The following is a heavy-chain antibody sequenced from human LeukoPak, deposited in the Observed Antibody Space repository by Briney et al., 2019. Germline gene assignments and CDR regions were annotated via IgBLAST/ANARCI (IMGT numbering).Heavy chain of an antibody. CDR3: AKGLLVGAATLFDY. CDR1: GFTFSSYE. J-gene: IGHJ4*02. Sequence: GGSLRLSCAASGFTFSSYEMNWVRQAPGKGLEWVAFIRYDGSNKYYADSVKGRFTISRDNSKNTLYLQMNSLRAEDTAVYYCAKGLLVGAATLFDYWGQGTLVTVSS. V-gene: IGHV3-30*02. D-gene: IGHD1-26*01. CDR2: IRYDGSNK.